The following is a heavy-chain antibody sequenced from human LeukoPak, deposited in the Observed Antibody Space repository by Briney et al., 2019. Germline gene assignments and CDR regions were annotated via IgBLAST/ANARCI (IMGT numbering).Heavy chain of an antibody. CDR3: ARDGAFTVIGFDY. D-gene: IGHD4-11*01. CDR2: IYTSGST. V-gene: IGHV4-4*07. J-gene: IGHJ4*02. Sequence: SETLSLTCTVSGGSISSYYWSWIRQPAGGGLEWIGRIYTSGSTNYHPSLKSRVTMSVGTSKNQFSLKLSSVTAADKAVYYCARDGAFTVIGFDYWGQGTLVTVSS. CDR1: GGSISSYY.